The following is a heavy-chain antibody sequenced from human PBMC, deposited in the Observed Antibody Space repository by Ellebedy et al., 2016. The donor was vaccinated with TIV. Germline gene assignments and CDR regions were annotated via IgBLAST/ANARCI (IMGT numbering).Heavy chain of an antibody. CDR3: ARGSVYDSSGYYYGGRSDA. CDR2: INLSDGST. CDR1: GFTFSNYG. J-gene: IGHJ5*02. D-gene: IGHD3-22*01. V-gene: IGHV1-46*01. Sequence: GESLKISCAASGFTFSNYGMHWVRQAPGQGLEWMGRINLSDGSTSYAQKFQGRVTMTRDTSTSTVYMELSSLRSEDTAVYSCARGSVYDSSGYYYGGRSDAWGQGSLVTVSS.